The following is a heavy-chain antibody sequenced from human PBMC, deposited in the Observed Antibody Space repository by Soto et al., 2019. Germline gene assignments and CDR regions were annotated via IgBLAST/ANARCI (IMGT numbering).Heavy chain of an antibody. D-gene: IGHD2-15*01. Sequence: ASVKVSCRASGYTFTSYGISWVRQAPGQGLEWMGWISAYNGNTNYAQKLQGRVTMTTDTSTSTAYMELRSLRSDDTAVYYCVVAAQPYYFDYWGQGTLVTVSS. CDR2: ISAYNGNT. V-gene: IGHV1-18*01. CDR1: GYTFTSYG. J-gene: IGHJ4*02. CDR3: VVAAQPYYFDY.